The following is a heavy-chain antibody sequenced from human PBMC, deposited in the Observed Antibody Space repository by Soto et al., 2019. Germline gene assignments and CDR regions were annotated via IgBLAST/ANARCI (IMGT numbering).Heavy chain of an antibody. V-gene: IGHV3-33*01. CDR2: IWYDGSNK. CDR3: ARDASKVLVNPPDY. J-gene: IGHJ4*02. D-gene: IGHD2-8*02. Sequence: GSLRLSCAASGFTFSSCGMHWVRQAPGKGLEWVAVIWYDGSNKYYADSVKGRFTISRDNSKNTLYLQMNSLRAEDTAVYYCARDASKVLVNPPDYWGQGTLVTVSS. CDR1: GFTFSSCG.